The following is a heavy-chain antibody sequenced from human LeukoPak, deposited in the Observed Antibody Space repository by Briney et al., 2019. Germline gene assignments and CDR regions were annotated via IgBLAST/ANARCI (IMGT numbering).Heavy chain of an antibody. V-gene: IGHV4-59*01. CDR3: ARALYGSGSYSNPSGAFDI. J-gene: IGHJ3*02. CDR2: IYYSGST. D-gene: IGHD3-10*01. Sequence: SETLSLTCTVSGGSISSYYWSWIRQPPGKGLEWIGYIYYSGSTNYNPSLKSRVTISVDTSKNQFSLKLSSVTAADTAVYYCARALYGSGSYSNPSGAFDIWGQGTMVTVSS. CDR1: GGSISSYY.